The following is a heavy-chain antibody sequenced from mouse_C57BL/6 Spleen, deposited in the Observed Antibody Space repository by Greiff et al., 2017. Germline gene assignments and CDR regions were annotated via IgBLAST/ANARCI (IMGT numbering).Heavy chain of an antibody. CDR1: GYTFTSYW. CDR3: ARKDYDYDDWYFDV. D-gene: IGHD2-4*01. Sequence: VQLQQPGAELVRPGTSVKLSCKASGYTFTSYWMHWVKQRPGQGLEWIGVIDPSDSYTNYNQKFKGKATLTVDTSSSTAYMQLSSLTSEDSAVYYCARKDYDYDDWYFDVWGTGTTVTVSS. V-gene: IGHV1-59*01. CDR2: IDPSDSYT. J-gene: IGHJ1*03.